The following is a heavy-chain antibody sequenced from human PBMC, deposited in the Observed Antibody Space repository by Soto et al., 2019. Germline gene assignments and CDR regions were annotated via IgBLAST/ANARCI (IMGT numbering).Heavy chain of an antibody. V-gene: IGHV3-30*18. CDR1: GFTFSSYG. CDR3: AKDIVVVPAAISNDPDY. D-gene: IGHD2-2*02. Sequence: QVQLVESGGGVVQPGRSLRLSCAASGFTFSSYGMHWVRQAPGKGLEWVAVISYDGSNKYYADSVKGRFTISRDNSKNTLYLQMNSLRAEDTAVYYCAKDIVVVPAAISNDPDYWGQGTLVTVSS. CDR2: ISYDGSNK. J-gene: IGHJ4*02.